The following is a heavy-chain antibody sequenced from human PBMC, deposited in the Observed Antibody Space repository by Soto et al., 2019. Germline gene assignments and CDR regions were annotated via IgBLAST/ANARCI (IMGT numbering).Heavy chain of an antibody. CDR3: ASSRPPLAYCGGDCYSFSFDY. CDR2: IYPGDSDT. D-gene: IGHD2-21*02. Sequence: GESLKISCKGSGYSFTSYWIGWVRQMPGKGLEWMGIIYPGDSDTRYSPSFQGQVTTSADKSISTAYLQWSSLKASDTAMYYCASSRPPLAYCGGDCYSFSFDYWGQGTLVTVSS. J-gene: IGHJ4*02. CDR1: GYSFTSYW. V-gene: IGHV5-51*01.